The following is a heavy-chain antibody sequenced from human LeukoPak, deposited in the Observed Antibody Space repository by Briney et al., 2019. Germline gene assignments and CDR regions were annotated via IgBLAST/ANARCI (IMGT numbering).Heavy chain of an antibody. V-gene: IGHV1-3*01. CDR1: GYTFTSYA. D-gene: IGHD3-10*01. Sequence: ASVKVSCKASGYTFTSYAMHWVRQAPGQRLEWMGWINAGNGNTKYSQKFQGRVTITRDTSASTAYMELSSLRSEDTAVYYCARDPGFYNYYGSGSRGFDPWGQGTLVTVSS. CDR3: ARDPGFYNYYGSGSRGFDP. CDR2: INAGNGNT. J-gene: IGHJ5*02.